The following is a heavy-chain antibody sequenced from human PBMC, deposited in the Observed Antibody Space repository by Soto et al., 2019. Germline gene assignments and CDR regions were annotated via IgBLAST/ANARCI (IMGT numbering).Heavy chain of an antibody. CDR2: ISGSGGST. CDR1: GFTFSSYA. D-gene: IGHD2-2*01. V-gene: IGHV3-23*01. Sequence: EVQLLESGGGLVQPGGSLRLSCAASGFTFSSYAMSWXXXXPXXXXXXXXAISGSGGSTYYADSVKGRFTISRDNSKXXXXXXXNSLRXXXXXXXXXXXSGPAAVLIRHYGMDVWGQGTTVTVSS. J-gene: IGHJ6*02. CDR3: XXSGPAAVLIRHYGMDV.